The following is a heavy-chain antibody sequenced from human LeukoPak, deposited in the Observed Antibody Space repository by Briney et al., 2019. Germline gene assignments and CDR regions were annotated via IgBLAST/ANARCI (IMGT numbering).Heavy chain of an antibody. V-gene: IGHV3-30*18. CDR3: AKDPWGSGYAYYFDY. CDR2: ISYDGSNK. CDR1: GFTFGSYG. J-gene: IGHJ4*02. Sequence: GRSLRLSCAASGFTFGSYGMHWVRQAPGKGLEWVAVISYDGSNKYYADSVKGRFTISRDNSKNTLYLQMNSLRAEDTAVYYCAKDPWGSGYAYYFDYWGQGTLVTVSS. D-gene: IGHD5-12*01.